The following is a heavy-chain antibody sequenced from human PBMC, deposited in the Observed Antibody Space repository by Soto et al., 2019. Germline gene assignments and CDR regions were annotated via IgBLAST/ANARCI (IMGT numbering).Heavy chain of an antibody. CDR1: GFTYSNYA. J-gene: IGHJ4*02. V-gene: IGHV3-23*01. D-gene: IGHD6-6*01. CDR2: ISGSGDTT. Sequence: EVQLLESGGVLVQPGGSLRLSCAASGFTYSNYAMTWVRQAPGKGREWVSTISGSGDTTYYADSVKGRFTISRDSSKDTLYVDMNTLRTEDTDICCCAKGGRSSSPTCSYFDFRGQGTLVTVSS. CDR3: AKGGRSSSPTCSYFDF.